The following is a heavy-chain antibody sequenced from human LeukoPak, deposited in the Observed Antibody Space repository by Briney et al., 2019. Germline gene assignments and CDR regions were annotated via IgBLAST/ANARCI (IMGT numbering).Heavy chain of an antibody. D-gene: IGHD6-13*01. CDR3: ARDDTGISAVGVY. J-gene: IGHJ4*02. CDR2: IYYSGST. CDR1: GGSINSSTYH. Sequence: SETLSLTCTVSGGSINSSTYHWGWIRQPPGKGLEWIGSIYYSGSTYYNPSLKSRVTISVDTSKNQFSLKLSSVTAADTAMYYCARDDTGISAVGVYWGQGTLVTVSS. V-gene: IGHV4-39*02.